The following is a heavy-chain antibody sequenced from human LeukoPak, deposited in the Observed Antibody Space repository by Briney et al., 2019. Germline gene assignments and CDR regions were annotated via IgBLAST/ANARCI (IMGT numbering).Heavy chain of an antibody. CDR1: GLTFSSYW. J-gene: IGHJ4*02. Sequence: GGSLRLSCAASGLTFSSYWMTWVRQAQGKGLEWVATIKYDGSETYYVDSVRGRFSISRDNAKNSLYLQMNSLSAEDTAVYYCARDSTLSNYWGQGTLVTVSS. D-gene: IGHD3-16*01. V-gene: IGHV3-7*04. CDR2: IKYDGSET. CDR3: ARDSTLSNY.